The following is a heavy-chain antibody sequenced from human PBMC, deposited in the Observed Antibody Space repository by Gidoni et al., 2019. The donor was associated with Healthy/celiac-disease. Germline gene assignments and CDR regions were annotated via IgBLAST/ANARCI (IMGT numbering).Heavy chain of an antibody. D-gene: IGHD3-22*01. J-gene: IGHJ6*02. V-gene: IGHV3-9*01. Sequence: EVQLVEAGGGLVQPGRSLRLSCAASGFTFADYALHWVRQAPGKGLEWVSGISWNSGSIGDADSVKGRFTISRDNAKNSLYLQMNSLRAEDTALYYCAKVLGYYDSSGYYYYYGMDVWGQGTTVTVSS. CDR2: ISWNSGSI. CDR1: GFTFADYA. CDR3: AKVLGYYDSSGYYYYYGMDV.